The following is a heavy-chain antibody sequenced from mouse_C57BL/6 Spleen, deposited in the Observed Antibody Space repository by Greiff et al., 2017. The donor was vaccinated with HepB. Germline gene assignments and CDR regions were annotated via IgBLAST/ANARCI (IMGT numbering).Heavy chain of an antibody. D-gene: IGHD1-1*01. J-gene: IGHJ3*01. CDR1: GYTFTDYN. CDR3: ARGDYGSSYAWFAY. CDR2: INPNNGGT. V-gene: IGHV1-18*01. Sequence: EVQLQQSGPELVKPGASVKIPCKASGYTFTDYNMDWVKQSHGKSLEWIGDINPNNGGTIYNQKFKGKATLTVDKSSSTAYMELRSLTSEDTAVDYCARGDYGSSYAWFAYWGQGTLVTVSA.